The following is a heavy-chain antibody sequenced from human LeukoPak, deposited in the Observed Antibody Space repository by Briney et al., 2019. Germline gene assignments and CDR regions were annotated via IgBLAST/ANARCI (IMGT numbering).Heavy chain of an antibody. D-gene: IGHD3-10*01. Sequence: GESMKICCKGSGYSFTSYWNCCVRQMPGKGLEWMGRIDPSDSYTNYSPSFQGHVTISADKSISTAYPEWSSLKASDTAMYYCAIMVRGVIYNWFDPWGQRTLVTVSS. V-gene: IGHV5-10-1*01. J-gene: IGHJ5*02. CDR1: GYSFTSYW. CDR2: IDPSDSYT. CDR3: AIMVRGVIYNWFDP.